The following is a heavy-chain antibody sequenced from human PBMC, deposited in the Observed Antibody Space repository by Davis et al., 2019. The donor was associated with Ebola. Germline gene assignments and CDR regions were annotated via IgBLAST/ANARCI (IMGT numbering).Heavy chain of an antibody. CDR1: GYTFTDYN. V-gene: IGHV1-46*01. J-gene: IGHJ4*02. CDR3: AREAGATDY. CDR2: VHARDGAT. D-gene: IGHD1-26*01. Sequence: SVKVSCQPSGYTFTDYNIHWMRQPPGQGLEWMGIVHARDGATKYAQKFQGRVTMTRDTSTTTVYLELRSLTSEDTAVYYCAREAGATDYWGQGTLVTVSS.